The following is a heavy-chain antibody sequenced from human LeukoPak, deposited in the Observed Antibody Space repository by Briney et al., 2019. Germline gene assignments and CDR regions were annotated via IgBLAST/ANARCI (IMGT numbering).Heavy chain of an antibody. Sequence: GASVNVSCKASGGTFSSYAISWVRQAPGQGLEWMGGIIPIFGTANYAQKFQGRVTITADESTSTAYMELSSLRSEDTAVYYCARKRGYCSGGSCNWFDPWGQGTLVTVSS. CDR2: IIPIFGTA. V-gene: IGHV1-69*13. J-gene: IGHJ5*02. D-gene: IGHD2-15*01. CDR1: GGTFSSYA. CDR3: ARKRGYCSGGSCNWFDP.